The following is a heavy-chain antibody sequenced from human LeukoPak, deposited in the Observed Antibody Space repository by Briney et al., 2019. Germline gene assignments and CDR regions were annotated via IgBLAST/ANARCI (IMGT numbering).Heavy chain of an antibody. Sequence: AGGSLRLSCAASGFTFSSYAMSWVRQAPGKGLEWVSAISGSGGSTYYADSVKGRFTISRDNSKNTLYLQMNSLRAEDTAMYYCAKASHYDILTGYYTLGGYFDYWGQGTLVTVSS. V-gene: IGHV3-23*01. CDR2: ISGSGGST. J-gene: IGHJ4*02. CDR3: AKASHYDILTGYYTLGGYFDY. D-gene: IGHD3-9*01. CDR1: GFTFSSYA.